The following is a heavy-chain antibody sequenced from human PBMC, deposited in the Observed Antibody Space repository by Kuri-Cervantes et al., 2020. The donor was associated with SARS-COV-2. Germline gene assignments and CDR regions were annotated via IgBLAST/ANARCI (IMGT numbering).Heavy chain of an antibody. CDR1: GFLFSASA. D-gene: IGHD6-6*01. V-gene: IGHV3-73*01. Sequence: GASLMISCEVPGFLFSASAIHWVRQASGKGLEWVGRVRGKANNYATAYAASVKGRFTISRDNAKNSLYLQMNSLRAEDTAVYYCARLSRIAARLAVGLDYWGQGTLVTVSS. J-gene: IGHJ4*02. CDR2: VRGKANNYAT. CDR3: ARLSRIAARLAVGLDY.